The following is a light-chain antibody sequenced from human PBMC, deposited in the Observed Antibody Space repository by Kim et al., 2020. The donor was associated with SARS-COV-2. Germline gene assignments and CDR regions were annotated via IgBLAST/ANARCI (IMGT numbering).Light chain of an antibody. CDR1: QSVNRY. CDR3: QQRFTWPLT. J-gene: IGKJ4*01. CDR2: DAS. Sequence: LSPGERATLSCRASQSVNRYLAWYQHKPGQAPRLLIYDASNRATGIPARFSGSGSGTDFTLTISSLEPEDFAVYSCQQRFTWPLTFGGGTKVDIK. V-gene: IGKV3-11*01.